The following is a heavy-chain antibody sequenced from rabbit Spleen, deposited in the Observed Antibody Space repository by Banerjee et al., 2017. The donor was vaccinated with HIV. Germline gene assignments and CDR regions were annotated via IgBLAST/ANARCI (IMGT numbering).Heavy chain of an antibody. D-gene: IGHD8-1*01. CDR1: GFSFSSGYD. J-gene: IGHJ6*01. CDR2: AYAGSSGNT. Sequence: QSLEESGGDLVKPGASLTLTCKASGFSFSSGYDMCWVRQAPGKGLEWVACAYAGSSGNTYSATWAKGRFTISKTSSTTVTLHMTSLTAADTATYFCARDAGTSFSTYGMDLWGQGTLVTVS. V-gene: IGHV1S40*01. CDR3: ARDAGTSFSTYGMDL.